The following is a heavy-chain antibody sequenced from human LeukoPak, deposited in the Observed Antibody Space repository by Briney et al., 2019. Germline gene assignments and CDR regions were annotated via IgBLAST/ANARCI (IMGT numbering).Heavy chain of an antibody. J-gene: IGHJ6*02. D-gene: IGHD2-8*01. Sequence: PETLSLTCAVYGGSFSGYYWSWVRQPPGEGLEWIGEINHSGSTKYNPSLKSRVTISVDTSKNQFPMKLSSVTAAETAVYYCARGRDCTNGVCYIRASYGMDVWGQGTTVTVSS. V-gene: IGHV4-34*01. CDR1: GGSFSGYY. CDR3: ARGRDCTNGVCYIRASYGMDV. CDR2: INHSGST.